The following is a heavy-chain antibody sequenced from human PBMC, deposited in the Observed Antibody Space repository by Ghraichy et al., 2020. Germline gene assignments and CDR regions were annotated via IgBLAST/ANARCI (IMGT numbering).Heavy chain of an antibody. CDR1: GFTFSSYS. V-gene: IGHV3-21*01. CDR3: ARDRGEGIVGAPYYYGMDV. J-gene: IGHJ6*02. D-gene: IGHD1-26*01. Sequence: GGSLRLSCAASGFTFSSYSMNWVRQAPGKGLEWVSSISSSSSYIYYADSVKGRFTISRDNAKNSLYLQMNSLRAEDTAVYYCARDRGEGIVGAPYYYGMDVWGQGTTVTVSS. CDR2: ISSSSSYI.